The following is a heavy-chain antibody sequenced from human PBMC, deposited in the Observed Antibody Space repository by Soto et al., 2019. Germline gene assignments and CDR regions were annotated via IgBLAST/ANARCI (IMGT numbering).Heavy chain of an antibody. J-gene: IGHJ4*02. Sequence: SETLSLTCAVYGGSFSGYYWSWIRQPPGKGLEWIGEINHSGSTNYNPSLKSRVTISVDTSKNQFSLKLSSVTAADTAVYYCARASPASYCSSTSCYAQSFDYWGQGTLVTVSS. CDR2: INHSGST. D-gene: IGHD2-2*01. V-gene: IGHV4-34*01. CDR3: ARASPASYCSSTSCYAQSFDY. CDR1: GGSFSGYY.